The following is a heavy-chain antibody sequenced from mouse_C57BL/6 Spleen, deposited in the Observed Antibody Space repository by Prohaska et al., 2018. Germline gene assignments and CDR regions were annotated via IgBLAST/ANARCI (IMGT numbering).Heavy chain of an antibody. CDR2: IYWDDDK. J-gene: IGHJ3*01. CDR3: ARSTGTWFAY. V-gene: IGHV8-12*01. D-gene: IGHD4-1*02. CDR1: GFSLSTSGMG. Sequence: QVTLKESGPGILQSSQTLSLTCSFSGFSLSTSGMGVSWIRQPSGTGLEWLAHIYWDDDKRYNTSLKSRLTISKDTSRNQVVHKSTSVDTADTATYYCARSTGTWFAYWGQGTLVTVSA.